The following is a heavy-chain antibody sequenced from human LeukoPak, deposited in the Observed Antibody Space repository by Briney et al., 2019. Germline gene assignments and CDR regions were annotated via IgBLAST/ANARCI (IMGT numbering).Heavy chain of an antibody. V-gene: IGHV1-46*01. CDR3: VRDSSYYDFWSDYFQAWFDP. Sequence: ASVKVSCKASGYIFTSYYIHWVRQAPGQGLEWMGIINPSGGGTKYAQKFQSRVTMTGDTSTSTVYMELSSLRSDDTAVYYCVRDSSYYDFWSDYFQAWFDPWGQGTLVTVSS. D-gene: IGHD3-3*01. CDR1: GYIFTSYY. CDR2: INPSGGGT. J-gene: IGHJ5*02.